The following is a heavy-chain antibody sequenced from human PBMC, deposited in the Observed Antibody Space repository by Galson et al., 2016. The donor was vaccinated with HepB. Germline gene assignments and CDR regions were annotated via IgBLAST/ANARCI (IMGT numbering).Heavy chain of an antibody. D-gene: IGHD2-2*02. CDR1: GFTVSSTY. Sequence: SLRLSCAASGFTVSSTYMTWVRQAPEKGLEWVSLISYGGTTYYAESVKGRFTISRDNSNNILYLQMNSLRAEDTAVYYCVRAPALPAPSPWGQGTLVTVSS. V-gene: IGHV3-53*01. CDR2: ISYGGTT. CDR3: VRAPALPAPSP. J-gene: IGHJ5*02.